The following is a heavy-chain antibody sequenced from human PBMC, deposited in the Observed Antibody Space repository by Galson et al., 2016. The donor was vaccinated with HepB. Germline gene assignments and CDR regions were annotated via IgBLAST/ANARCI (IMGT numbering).Heavy chain of an antibody. CDR1: GYTFTTYA. J-gene: IGHJ4*02. V-gene: IGHV7-4-1*01. D-gene: IGHD2-8*01. Sequence: SVKVSCKASGYTFTTYAMNWVRQAPGQGLECMGWINTNTGNPTYAQGLTGRFVFSLDTSVSTAYLQIRGLKAEDTAVYYCATSAGREVYDYWGQGTLVTVSS. CDR3: ATSAGREVYDY. CDR2: INTNTGNP.